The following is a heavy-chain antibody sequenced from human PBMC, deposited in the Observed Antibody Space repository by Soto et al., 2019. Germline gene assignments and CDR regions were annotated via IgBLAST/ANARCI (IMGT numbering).Heavy chain of an antibody. D-gene: IGHD2-2*01. J-gene: IGHJ6*02. V-gene: IGHV4-34*01. CDR3: ARGRGKCKNTNCCPPRYYYFYAMDV. CDR1: GGSFSDFY. Sequence: PSETLSLTCAVYGGSFSDFYWSWVRQPPGKGLEWIGEVNDRGSTNYNPSLRSRVTMSVDTSKNQVYLKVSSVTAADTAVYLCARGRGKCKNTNCCPPRYYYFYAMDVWGQGTTVTVSS. CDR2: VNDRGST.